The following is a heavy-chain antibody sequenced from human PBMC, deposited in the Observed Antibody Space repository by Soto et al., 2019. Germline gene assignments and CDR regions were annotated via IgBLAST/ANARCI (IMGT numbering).Heavy chain of an antibody. V-gene: IGHV4-39*01. CDR2: IFFTGPI. D-gene: IGHD2-15*01. J-gene: IGHJ4*02. CDR3: ASRHCSGCSCSNPGFDS. CDR1: GASLRSISYY. Sequence: SETLSLTCTVPGASLRSISYYWGWIRQTPGKGLEWVGSIFFTGPISYNPSHESRVTISVDTSRNQFSLMVNSVTAADTAVYYCASRHCSGCSCSNPGFDSWGQGALVTVSS.